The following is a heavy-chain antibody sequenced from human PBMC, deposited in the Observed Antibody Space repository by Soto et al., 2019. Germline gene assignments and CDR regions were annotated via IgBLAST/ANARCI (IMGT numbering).Heavy chain of an antibody. J-gene: IGHJ6*02. V-gene: IGHV4-39*01. CDR1: GGSISSGPYS. CDR3: ARLAGYCSGTSCYGYYGMDV. D-gene: IGHD2-2*01. CDR2: FHDSGRT. Sequence: QLQLLESGPGLVKPSETLSLTCSVSGGSISSGPYSWGWIRQPPGKGLEWIGTFHDSGRTYYSPSLESRVTIAVDTSKNQFSLKVRSVTAADTAVFYCARLAGYCSGTSCYGYYGMDVWGQGTTVTVSS.